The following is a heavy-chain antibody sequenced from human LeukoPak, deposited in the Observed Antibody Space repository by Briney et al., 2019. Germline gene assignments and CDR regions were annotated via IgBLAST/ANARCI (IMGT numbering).Heavy chain of an antibody. CDR1: GFTFRSFA. CDR2: ISGSAGEI. J-gene: IGHJ4*02. V-gene: IGHV3-23*01. D-gene: IGHD3-10*01. Sequence: GGSLRLSCAASGFTFRSFAMMWFRQAPGKGPEWVSSISGSAGEIYYADTVKGRFTISRDNSKNKLYLQMDSLRAEDTAVYYCAKDLRAGGGSYYFDYWGQGTLVTASS. CDR3: AKDLRAGGGSYYFDY.